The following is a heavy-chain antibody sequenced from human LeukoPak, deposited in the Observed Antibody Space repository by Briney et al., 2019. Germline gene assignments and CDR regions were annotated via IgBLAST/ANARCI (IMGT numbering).Heavy chain of an antibody. CDR2: ISSSSRII. Sequence: GGSLSLSCAASGFTFSNYDMNWVRQAPGKGLEWVSYISSSSRIIYYADSLKGRFTISRDNAKNSLYLQLNSLRADDTAVYYCARGYSYGYNYWGQGTLVTVSS. CDR3: ARGYSYGYNY. CDR1: GFTFSNYD. J-gene: IGHJ4*02. V-gene: IGHV3-48*01. D-gene: IGHD5-18*01.